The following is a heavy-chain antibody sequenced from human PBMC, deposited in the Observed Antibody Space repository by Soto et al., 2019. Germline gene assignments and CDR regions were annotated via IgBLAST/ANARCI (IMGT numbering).Heavy chain of an antibody. CDR2: ISWNSGSI. J-gene: IGHJ6*03. V-gene: IGHV3-9*01. Sequence: EAQLVESGGGLVQPGRSLRLSCAASGFTFDDYAMHWVRQAPGKGLEWVSGISWNSGSIGYADSVKGRFTISSDNAKNTLYLQMNSLRAEDTALYYCSKGYYYYYYMDVWGKGTTVTVSS. CDR1: GFTFDDYA. CDR3: SKGYYYYYYMDV.